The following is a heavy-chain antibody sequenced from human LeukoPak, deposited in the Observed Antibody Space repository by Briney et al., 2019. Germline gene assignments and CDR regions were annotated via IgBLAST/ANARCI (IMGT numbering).Heavy chain of an antibody. J-gene: IGHJ4*02. V-gene: IGHV3-23*01. CDR1: GFTFSSYA. CDR2: ISGSGGST. D-gene: IGHD2-15*01. CDR3: AKTKLGYCSGGSCYSRHYRLDY. Sequence: PGGSLRLSCAPSGFTFSSYAISWVRQAPGKGPEWVSAISGSGGSTYYADSVKGRFTISRDNSKNTLYLQMNSLRAEDTAVYYCAKTKLGYCSGGSCYSRHYRLDYWGQGTLVTVSS.